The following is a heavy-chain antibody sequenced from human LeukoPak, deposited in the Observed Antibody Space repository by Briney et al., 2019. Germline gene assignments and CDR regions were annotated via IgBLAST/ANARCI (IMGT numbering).Heavy chain of an antibody. J-gene: IGHJ5*02. CDR3: AKDYSWGAMVRGVDWFDP. CDR1: GFTFSSYG. Sequence: GRSLRLSCAASGFTFSSYGVHWVRQAPGKGLEWVAVISYDGSNKYYADSVKGRFTISRDNSKNTLYLQMNSLRAEDTAVYYCAKDYSWGAMVRGVDWFDPWGQGTLVTVSS. CDR2: ISYDGSNK. V-gene: IGHV3-30*18. D-gene: IGHD3-10*01.